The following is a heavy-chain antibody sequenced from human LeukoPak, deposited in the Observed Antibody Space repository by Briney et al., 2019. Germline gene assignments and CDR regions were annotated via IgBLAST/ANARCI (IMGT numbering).Heavy chain of an antibody. Sequence: GGSLRLSCAASGFTVSDNYMGWVRQAPGKGLEWVSIIHSGGNTYYPDSVKGRFTISRDTSKHTLFLQMNSLRAEDTAVYYCARGYCPSSDCYEGRNLFDPWGQGTLVTVSS. CDR3: ARGYCPSSDCYEGRNLFDP. D-gene: IGHD2-2*01. V-gene: IGHV3-53*01. CDR1: GFTVSDNY. J-gene: IGHJ5*02. CDR2: IHSGGNT.